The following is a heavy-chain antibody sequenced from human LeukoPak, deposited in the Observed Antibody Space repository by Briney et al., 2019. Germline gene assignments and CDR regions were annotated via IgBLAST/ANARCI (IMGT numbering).Heavy chain of an antibody. J-gene: IGHJ4*02. V-gene: IGHV4-39*01. Sequence: SETLSLTCSVSGGSISSNTYYWGWIRQAPGKGLEWIGSIYYHENTYYNSSLKSRVTISVDTSKNQFSLKLNSVTAADTAVYFCARRAYSTAYWKHFDSWGQGTLVTVSS. CDR1: GGSISSNTYY. CDR2: IYYHENT. D-gene: IGHD1-1*01. CDR3: ARRAYSTAYWKHFDS.